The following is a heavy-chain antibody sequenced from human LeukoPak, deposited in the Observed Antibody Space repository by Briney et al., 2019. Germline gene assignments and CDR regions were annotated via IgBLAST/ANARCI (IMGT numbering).Heavy chain of an antibody. CDR1: GYTFTSYA. CDR3: ARGRITMVRGVSYWFDP. J-gene: IGHJ5*02. V-gene: IGHV7-4-1*02. D-gene: IGHD3-10*01. CDR2: INTNTGNP. Sequence: ASVKVSCTASGYTFTSYAMNWVRQAPGQGLEWMGWINTNTGNPTYAQGFTGRFVFSLDTSVSTAYLQISSLKAEDTAVYYCARGRITMVRGVSYWFDPWGQGTLVTVSS.